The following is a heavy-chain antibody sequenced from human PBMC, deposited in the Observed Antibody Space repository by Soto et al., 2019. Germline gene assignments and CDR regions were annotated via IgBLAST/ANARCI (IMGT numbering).Heavy chain of an antibody. Sequence: QVQLVQSGAEVKKPGASVKVSCKASGYTFSSYGISWVRQAPGQVLEWMGWISAYNGNTNYAQKLQGRVTMTTDTSTSTAYMDLRSLRSDDTAIYYCARDKGDGSGSYYGYWGQGTLVTVSS. CDR3: ARDKGDGSGSYYGY. V-gene: IGHV1-18*01. CDR1: GYTFSSYG. D-gene: IGHD3-10*01. J-gene: IGHJ4*02. CDR2: ISAYNGNT.